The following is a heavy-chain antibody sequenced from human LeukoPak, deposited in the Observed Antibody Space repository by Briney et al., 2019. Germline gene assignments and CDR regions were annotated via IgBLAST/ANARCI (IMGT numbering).Heavy chain of an antibody. CDR1: GFTFSTYG. Sequence: GGSLRLSCAASGFTFSTYGMHWVRQAPGKGLVWVSRINSDGTNTDYADSVKGRFTISRDNAKNTLYMQMNSLRVDDTAVYYCVREASGVSSSAFDVWGQGTMVTVSS. J-gene: IGHJ3*01. CDR2: INSDGTNT. CDR3: VREASGVSSSAFDV. V-gene: IGHV3-74*01. D-gene: IGHD1-26*01.